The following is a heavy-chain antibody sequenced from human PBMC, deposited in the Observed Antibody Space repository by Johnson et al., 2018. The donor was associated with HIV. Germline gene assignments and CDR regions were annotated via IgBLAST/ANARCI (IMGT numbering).Heavy chain of an antibody. Sequence: QVQLVESGGGLVQPGGSLRLSCAGSGFIFSSYGMHWVRQAPGKGLEWVAFIRYDGSNKYYADSVQGRFTISRDKSENTLYLQRNSLRDEDTAVYYCAKDVGNYWPDSFDIWGQGTMVTVSS. CDR2: IRYDGSNK. V-gene: IGHV3-30*02. D-gene: IGHD3-22*01. J-gene: IGHJ3*02. CDR1: GFIFSSYG. CDR3: AKDVGNYWPDSFDI.